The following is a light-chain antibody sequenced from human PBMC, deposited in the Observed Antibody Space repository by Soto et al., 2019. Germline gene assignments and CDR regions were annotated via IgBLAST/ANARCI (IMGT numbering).Light chain of an antibody. V-gene: IGLV2-8*01. CDR2: EVS. J-gene: IGLJ3*02. CDR3: CSYAGTNNWV. CDR1: SSDVGGYNY. Sequence: QSVLTQPPSASGSPGQSVTISCTGTSSDVGGYNYVSWYQQHPGKAPKLLIYEVSKRPSGVPDRFSGSKSGNTASLIVSGLQAEDEADYYCCSYAGTNNWVFGGGTQLTVL.